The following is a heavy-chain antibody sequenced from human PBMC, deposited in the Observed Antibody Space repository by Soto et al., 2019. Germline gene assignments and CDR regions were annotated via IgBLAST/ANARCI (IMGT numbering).Heavy chain of an antibody. CDR3: VRRVSGNYDY. CDR1: GFTFSSYA. Sequence: EVQLAESGGGMVQPGGSLRLSCVASGFTFSSYAMHWVRQAPGKGLEYVSSISSNGGTTYYGNSVKGRFTISRDNSKNTLYLQMGSLRAEDMAVYYCVRRVSGNYDYWGQGTLVTVSP. J-gene: IGHJ4*02. D-gene: IGHD1-7*01. CDR2: ISSNGGTT. V-gene: IGHV3-64*01.